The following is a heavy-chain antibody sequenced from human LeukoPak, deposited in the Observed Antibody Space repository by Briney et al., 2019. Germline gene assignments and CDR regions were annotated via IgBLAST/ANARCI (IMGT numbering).Heavy chain of an antibody. V-gene: IGHV1-18*01. CDR3: ARDTYSGYENYYYYYYMDV. D-gene: IGHD5-12*01. CDR2: ISAYNGNT. Sequence: GASVKVSCKASGYTFTSYGISWVRQAPGQGLEGMGWISAYNGNTNYAQKLQGRVTMTTDTSTSTAYMELRSLRSDDTAVYYCARDTYSGYENYYYYYYMDVWGKGTTVTVSS. J-gene: IGHJ6*03. CDR1: GYTFTSYG.